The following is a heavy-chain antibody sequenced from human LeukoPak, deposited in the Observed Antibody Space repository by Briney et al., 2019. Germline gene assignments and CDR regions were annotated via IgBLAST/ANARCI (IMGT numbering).Heavy chain of an antibody. Sequence: QSGGSLRLSCAASAFTFSTYWMHWVRQVPGKGLEWVSRINGDESSTNYADSVKGRFTISRDNAKDTLYLHLNSLTAEDAAVYYCARGAKWAYYFDYWGQGPLVTVSS. CDR3: ARGAKWAYYFDY. V-gene: IGHV3-74*01. D-gene: IGHD1-26*01. J-gene: IGHJ4*02. CDR1: AFTFSTYW. CDR2: INGDESST.